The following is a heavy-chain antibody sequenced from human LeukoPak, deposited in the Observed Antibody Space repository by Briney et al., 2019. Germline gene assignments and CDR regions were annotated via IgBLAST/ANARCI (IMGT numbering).Heavy chain of an antibody. CDR2: VYSGGTT. CDR3: ARDTPTSGFGEFIFYYYGLDV. D-gene: IGHD3-10*01. Sequence: GGSLRLSCAAYGFTVSSNGISWVRQARGKGLEWVSVVYSGGTTYFADSVKGRFTISRDDFKNTLYLQMNSLRAEDTAVYYCARDTPTSGFGEFIFYYYGLDVWGQGTTVTVSS. V-gene: IGHV3-66*01. CDR1: GFTVSSNG. J-gene: IGHJ6*02.